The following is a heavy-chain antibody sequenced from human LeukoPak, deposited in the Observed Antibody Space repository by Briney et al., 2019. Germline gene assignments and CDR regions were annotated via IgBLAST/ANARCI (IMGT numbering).Heavy chain of an antibody. J-gene: IGHJ4*02. Sequence: SQTLSLTCTVSSGSISTGGYYWSWLRQHPGKGLEWIGYIYYSGSTYYNPSLKSRVTISVDTSKNQFSLKLSSVTAAETAVYYCARAKAVTTFDYWGQGTLVTVSS. CDR2: IYYSGST. D-gene: IGHD4-17*01. CDR1: SGSISTGGYY. V-gene: IGHV4-31*03. CDR3: ARAKAVTTFDY.